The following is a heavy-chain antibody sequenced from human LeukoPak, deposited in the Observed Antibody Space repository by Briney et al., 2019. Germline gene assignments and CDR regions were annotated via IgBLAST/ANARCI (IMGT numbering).Heavy chain of an antibody. CDR1: GFTFSSYG. Sequence: GGSLRLSCAASGFTFSSYGMHWVRQAPGKGLEWVAFIRYDGGNKYYADSVKGRFTISRDNSKNTLYLQLNSLRAEDTAVYYCAKDGRIAAPVYYFDYWGQGTLVTVSS. CDR3: AKDGRIAAPVYYFDY. J-gene: IGHJ4*02. V-gene: IGHV3-30*02. D-gene: IGHD6-13*01. CDR2: IRYDGGNK.